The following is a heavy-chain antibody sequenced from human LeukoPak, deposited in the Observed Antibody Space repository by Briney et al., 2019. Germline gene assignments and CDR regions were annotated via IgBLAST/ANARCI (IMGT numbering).Heavy chain of an antibody. D-gene: IGHD5-18*01. J-gene: IGHJ4*02. CDR2: IYPGDSDT. Sequence: GESLKISFKGSGYSFTSYWIGWVRQMPGKGLEWMGIIYPGDSDTRYSPSFQGQVTISADKSISTAYLQWSSLKASDTAMYYCASVRYGYLYYFDYWGQGTLVTVSS. CDR3: ASVRYGYLYYFDY. V-gene: IGHV5-51*01. CDR1: GYSFTSYW.